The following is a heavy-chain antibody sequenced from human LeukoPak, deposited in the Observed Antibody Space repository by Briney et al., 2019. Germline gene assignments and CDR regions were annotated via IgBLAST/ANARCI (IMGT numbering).Heavy chain of an antibody. D-gene: IGHD3-22*01. CDR1: GGSISSYY. CDR3: ARDTRGDSSGYYPYYFDY. CDR2: IYYSGST. V-gene: IGHV4-59*01. J-gene: IGHJ4*02. Sequence: SETLPLTCTVSGGSISSYYWSWIRQPPGKGLEWIGYIYYSGSTNYNPSLKSRVTISVDTSKNQFSLKLSSVTAADTAVYYCARDTRGDSSGYYPYYFDYWGQGTLVTVSS.